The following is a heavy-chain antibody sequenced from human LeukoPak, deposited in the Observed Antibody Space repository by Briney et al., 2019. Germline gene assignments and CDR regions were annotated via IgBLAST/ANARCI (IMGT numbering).Heavy chain of an antibody. V-gene: IGHV1-69*13. CDR1: GGTFSSYA. D-gene: IGHD6-13*01. J-gene: IGHJ5*02. CDR3: ARALYSRSWYLYCFDP. Sequence: EASVKVSCKASGGTFSSYAISWVRQAPGQGLEWMGGIIPIFGTANYAQKFQGRVTITADESTSTAYMELSSLRSEDTAVYYCARALYSRSWYLYCFDPWGQGTLVTVSS. CDR2: IIPIFGTA.